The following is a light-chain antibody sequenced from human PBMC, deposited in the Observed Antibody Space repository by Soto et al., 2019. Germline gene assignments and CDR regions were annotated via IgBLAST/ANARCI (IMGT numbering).Light chain of an antibody. CDR3: QKYNSAPLT. J-gene: IGKJ3*01. CDR2: AAS. V-gene: IGKV1-27*01. Sequence: DIQMTQSPSSLSASVGDRVTNTCRASHGISNYLAWYQQKPGKVPKLLIYAASTLQSGVPSRFSGSGSGTDFTLTISSLQPEDVATYYCQKYNSAPLTFGPGTKVDIK. CDR1: HGISNY.